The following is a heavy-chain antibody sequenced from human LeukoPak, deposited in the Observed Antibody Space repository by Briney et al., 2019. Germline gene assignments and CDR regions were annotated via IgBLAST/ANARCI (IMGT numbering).Heavy chain of an antibody. CDR2: ISYDGSNK. CDR3: ARSGSQHYFDY. D-gene: IGHD1-26*01. J-gene: IGHJ4*02. CDR1: GFTFSSYA. Sequence: GGSLRLSCAASGFTFSSYAMHWVRQAPGKGLEWVAVISYDGSNKYYADSVKGRFTISRDNSKNTLYLQMNSLRAEDTAVYYCARSGSQHYFDYWGQGTLVTVSS. V-gene: IGHV3-30*04.